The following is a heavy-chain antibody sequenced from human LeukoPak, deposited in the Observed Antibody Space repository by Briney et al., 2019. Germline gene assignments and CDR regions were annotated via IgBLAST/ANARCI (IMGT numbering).Heavy chain of an antibody. J-gene: IGHJ4*02. CDR1: EFSVGSNY. D-gene: IGHD3-16*02. CDR2: IYSGGST. Sequence: GGSLRLSCAASEFSVGSNYMTWVRQAPGKGLEWVSLIYSGGSTYYADSVKGRFTISRDNSKNTLYLQMNSLRAEDTAVYYCAKDRHDYVWGSYRFNYWGQGTLVTVSS. CDR3: AKDRHDYVWGSYRFNY. V-gene: IGHV3-53*01.